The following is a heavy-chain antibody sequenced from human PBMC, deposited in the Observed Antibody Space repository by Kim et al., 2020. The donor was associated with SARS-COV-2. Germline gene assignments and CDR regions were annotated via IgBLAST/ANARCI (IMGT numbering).Heavy chain of an antibody. J-gene: IGHJ5*02. V-gene: IGHV4-31*03. Sequence: SETLSLTCTVSGGSISSGGYYWSWIRQHPGKGLEWIGYIYYSGSTYYNPSLKSRVTISVDTSKNQFSLKLSSVTDADTAVYYCARAPLLTIFGVVGWFDPWGQGTLVTVSS. CDR3: ARAPLLTIFGVVGWFDP. D-gene: IGHD3-3*01. CDR2: IYYSGST. CDR1: GGSISSGGYY.